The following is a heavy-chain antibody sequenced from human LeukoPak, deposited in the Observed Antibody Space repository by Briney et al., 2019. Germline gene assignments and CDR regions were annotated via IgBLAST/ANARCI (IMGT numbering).Heavy chain of an antibody. CDR2: MNPYSGGT. D-gene: IGHD5-18*01. V-gene: IGHV1-2*02. J-gene: IGHJ6*03. CDR3: ARDGLRGYTYGRNYSYFYYLDV. Sequence: GASVKVSCKTSEYTFTGYYMHWVRQAPGQGLEWMGWMNPYSGGTNYAQKFQGRVTMTRDTSINTAYMEVSRLRSDDTAVYYCARDGLRGYTYGRNYSYFYYLDVWGKGTTVTISS. CDR1: EYTFTGYY.